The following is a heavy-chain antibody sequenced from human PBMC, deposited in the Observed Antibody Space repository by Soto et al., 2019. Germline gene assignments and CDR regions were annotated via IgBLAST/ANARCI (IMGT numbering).Heavy chain of an antibody. D-gene: IGHD6-13*01. Sequence: QVQRVESGGGLVKPGGSLRLSCAASGFTFSDYYMSWIRRAPGKGLEWVSYINSSSTYTNYADSVKGRFTISRDNAKNSLYLQMNSLRAEDTAVYYCARIIAAAGGRRYFDLWGRGTLVTVSS. V-gene: IGHV3-11*05. CDR1: GFTFSDYY. CDR3: ARIIAAAGGRRYFDL. J-gene: IGHJ2*01. CDR2: INSSSTYT.